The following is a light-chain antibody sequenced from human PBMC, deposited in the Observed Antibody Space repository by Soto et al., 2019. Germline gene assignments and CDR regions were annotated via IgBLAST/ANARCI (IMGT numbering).Light chain of an antibody. CDR1: QSVSSS. Sequence: EIVLTQSPATLSLSPGERATLSCRASQSVSSSLAWYQQKPGQAPRLLIYDASNRATGIPARFRGSGSWTDFTLTISSLETEDLAGDYCQQRRYRSITFGQGTQLDIK. J-gene: IGKJ5*01. CDR3: QQRRYRSIT. V-gene: IGKV3-11*01. CDR2: DAS.